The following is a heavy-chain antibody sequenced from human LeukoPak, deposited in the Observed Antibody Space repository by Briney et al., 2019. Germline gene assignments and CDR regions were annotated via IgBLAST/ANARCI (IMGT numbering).Heavy chain of an antibody. CDR1: GGSFSGYY. CDR2: INHSGST. J-gene: IGHJ5*02. V-gene: IGHV4-34*01. Sequence: PSETLSPTCAVYGGSFSGYYWSWIRQPPGKGPEWIGEINHSGSTNYNPSLKSRVTISVDTSKNQFSLKLSSVTAADTAVYYCARLVYSLDGSGYNWFDPWGQGTLVTVSS. D-gene: IGHD2-15*01. CDR3: ARLVYSLDGSGYNWFDP.